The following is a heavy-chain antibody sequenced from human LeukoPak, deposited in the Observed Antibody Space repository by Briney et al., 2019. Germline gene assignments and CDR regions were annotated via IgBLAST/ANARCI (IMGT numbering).Heavy chain of an antibody. Sequence: ASVKVSCKASGYTFTSYGISWVRQAPGQGLEWMGWISAYNGNTNYAQKLQGRVTMTTDTSTSTAYMELRSLRSDDTAVYYCARDNSAAAGVYYFDYWGQGTLVTVSS. CDR3: ARDNSAAAGVYYFDY. J-gene: IGHJ4*02. CDR1: GYTFTSYG. V-gene: IGHV1-18*01. CDR2: ISAYNGNT. D-gene: IGHD6-13*01.